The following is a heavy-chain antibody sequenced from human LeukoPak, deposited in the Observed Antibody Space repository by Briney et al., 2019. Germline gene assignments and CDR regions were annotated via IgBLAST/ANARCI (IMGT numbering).Heavy chain of an antibody. J-gene: IGHJ4*02. CDR1: GGSFSGYY. CDR2: INHSGST. V-gene: IGHV4-34*01. CDR3: ARALFWSGQFIDY. D-gene: IGHD3-3*01. Sequence: PSETLSLTCAVYGGSFSGYYWSWIRQPPGKGLEWIGEINHSGSTNYNPSLKSRVTISVDTSKNQFSLKLSSVTAADTAVYYCARALFWSGQFIDYWGQGTLVTVSS.